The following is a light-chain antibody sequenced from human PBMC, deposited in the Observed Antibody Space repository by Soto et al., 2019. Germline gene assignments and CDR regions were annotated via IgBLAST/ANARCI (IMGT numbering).Light chain of an antibody. CDR3: SSYTTGTTLV. V-gene: IGLV2-14*01. J-gene: IGLJ3*02. Sequence: QSALTQPASVSGSPGQSITISCTGTTSDVGSYNYVSWYQQHPGKAPKLMIYDVSDRPSGVSNRFSGSKSGNTASLTISGIQAEDEADYYCSSYTTGTTLVFGGGTKVTVL. CDR2: DVS. CDR1: TSDVGSYNY.